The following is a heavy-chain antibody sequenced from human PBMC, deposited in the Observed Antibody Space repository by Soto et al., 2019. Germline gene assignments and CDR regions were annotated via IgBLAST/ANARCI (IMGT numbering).Heavy chain of an antibody. Sequence: GGSLRLSCVASGFTFSDAWMNWVRQAPGKGLEWVGRIKSKIDGGTIDYHAPVKGRFTVSRDDSRNTLYLQMNNLKTEDTALYYCSAQTYFATSGYYSAFDFGGQGTPVTVSS. CDR1: GFTFSDAW. D-gene: IGHD3-22*01. V-gene: IGHV3-15*01. CDR3: SAQTYFATSGYYSAFDF. J-gene: IGHJ4*02. CDR2: IKSKIDGGTI.